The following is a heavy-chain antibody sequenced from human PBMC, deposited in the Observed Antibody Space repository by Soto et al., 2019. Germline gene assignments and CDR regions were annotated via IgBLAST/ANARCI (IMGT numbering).Heavy chain of an antibody. D-gene: IGHD3-22*01. CDR2: IYYSGST. Sequence: SETLSLTCTVSGGSISSSSYYWGWIRQPPGKGLEWIGSIYYSGSTYYNPSLKSRVTISVDPSKNQFSLKLSSVTAADTAVYYCARIHYYDSSGYDYWGQGTLVTVSS. V-gene: IGHV4-39*01. CDR3: ARIHYYDSSGYDY. CDR1: GGSISSSSYY. J-gene: IGHJ4*02.